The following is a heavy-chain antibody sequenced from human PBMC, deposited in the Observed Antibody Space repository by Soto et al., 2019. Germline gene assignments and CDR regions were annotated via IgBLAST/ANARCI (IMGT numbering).Heavy chain of an antibody. CDR2: IYFRGNT. Sequence: PSQLQPHPWSVSEEYINNHKYHWSRKSKTPGKGLEWIGSIYFRGNTYYNPSLQTRVTISLDKSKSQFSLKLNSVTAADSAVYFCARLEGLAAISYFFDFWGQGALVTVSS. J-gene: IGHJ4*02. D-gene: IGHD3-9*01. CDR3: ARLEGLAAISYFFDF. CDR1: EEYINNHKYH. V-gene: IGHV4-39*01.